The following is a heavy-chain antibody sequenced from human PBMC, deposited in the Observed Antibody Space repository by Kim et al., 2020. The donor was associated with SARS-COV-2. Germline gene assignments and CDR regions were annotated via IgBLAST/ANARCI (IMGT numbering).Heavy chain of an antibody. D-gene: IGHD4-17*01. CDR2: IRSKLNSLAT. J-gene: IGHJ6*02. CDR1: GFTFSGSA. CDR3: TTASDSGAGMDV. V-gene: IGHV3-73*01. Sequence: GGSLRLSCAASGFTFSGSAMHWVRQASGKGLEWVGRIRSKLNSLATTYGASVKGRFTITRDDSKNTAYLQMNSLNSDDTAVYYCTTASDSGAGMDVWGQGTTVTVSS.